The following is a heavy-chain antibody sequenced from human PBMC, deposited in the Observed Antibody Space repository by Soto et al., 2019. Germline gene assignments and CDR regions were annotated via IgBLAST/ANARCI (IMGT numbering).Heavy chain of an antibody. CDR3: ARSMTTVPTFDH. Sequence: QLQLQESGSGRVKPSQTLSLTCAVSGGSISSGGYSWSWIRQPPGKGLEWIGYIYHSGSTYYNPSLKSRVTLSVDRSKNQFSLKLCSVTAADTAVYYCARSMTTVPTFDHWGQGTLVTVSS. J-gene: IGHJ4*02. CDR2: IYHSGST. V-gene: IGHV4-30-2*01. D-gene: IGHD4-17*01. CDR1: GGSISSGGYS.